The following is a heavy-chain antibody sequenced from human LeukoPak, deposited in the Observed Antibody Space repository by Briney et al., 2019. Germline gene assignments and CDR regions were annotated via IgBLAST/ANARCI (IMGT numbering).Heavy chain of an antibody. J-gene: IGHJ4*02. Sequence: PGGSLRLSCAAAGVTFSSYAMSWVRQAPGKGLEWVSAISGSGGSTYYADSVKGRFTISRDNSKNTLYVQMNSLRAEDTAVYYCAKDPSEMEWLFHYFDSWGQGTLVTVSS. CDR2: ISGSGGST. D-gene: IGHD3-3*01. CDR3: AKDPSEMEWLFHYFDS. CDR1: GVTFSSYA. V-gene: IGHV3-23*01.